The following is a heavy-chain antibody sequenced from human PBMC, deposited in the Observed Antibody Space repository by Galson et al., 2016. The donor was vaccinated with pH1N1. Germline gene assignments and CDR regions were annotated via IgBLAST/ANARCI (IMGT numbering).Heavy chain of an antibody. J-gene: IGHJ4*02. CDR2: LYTSGGA. CDR3: ARDQVALTGIFDY. D-gene: IGHD3-10*01. Sequence: TLSLTCTVSGGSISSGSYYWNWIRQPAGEGLEWIGRLYTSGGATYNPSLKSRVTLSVDTSKNQFSLRLTTLTAADTAVYYCARDQVALTGIFDYWGQGTLVTVSS. V-gene: IGHV4-61*02. CDR1: GGSISSGSYY.